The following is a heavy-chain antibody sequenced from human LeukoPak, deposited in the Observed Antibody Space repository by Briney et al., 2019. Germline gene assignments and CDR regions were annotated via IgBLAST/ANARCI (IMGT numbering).Heavy chain of an antibody. CDR3: ARGTYYDILTGSSLDAFDI. V-gene: IGHV3-30*04. Sequence: GGSLRLSCAASGFTFSSYAMHWVRQAPSKGLEWVAVISYDGSNKYYADSVKGRFTISRDNSKNTLYLQMNSLRAEDTAVYYCARGTYYDILTGSSLDAFDIWGQGTMVTVSS. CDR2: ISYDGSNK. J-gene: IGHJ3*02. CDR1: GFTFSSYA. D-gene: IGHD3-9*01.